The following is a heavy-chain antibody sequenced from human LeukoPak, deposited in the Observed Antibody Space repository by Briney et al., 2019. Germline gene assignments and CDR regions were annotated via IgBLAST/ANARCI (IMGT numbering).Heavy chain of an antibody. CDR2: ITAYNDNT. CDR3: ARVHYDILTGYSYFDY. Sequence: ASVKVSCKASVYTFTSYGISWVRQAPGQGLEWMGWITAYNDNTNYAEKLQDRDTMTTDTSTSTLYMELRSLRSDDTAVYYCARVHYDILTGYSYFDYWGQGTLVTVSS. CDR1: VYTFTSYG. D-gene: IGHD3-9*01. V-gene: IGHV1-18*01. J-gene: IGHJ4*02.